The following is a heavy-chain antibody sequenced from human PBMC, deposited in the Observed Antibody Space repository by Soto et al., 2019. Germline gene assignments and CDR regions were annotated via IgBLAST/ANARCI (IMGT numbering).Heavy chain of an antibody. J-gene: IGHJ6*03. CDR3: ARHERPQLKYYYYYSYMDV. CDR2: IYYSGST. D-gene: IGHD6-13*01. Sequence: SETLSLTCTVSGGSISSYYWSWIRQPPGKGLEWIGYIYYSGSTNYNPSLKSRVTISVDTSKNQFSLKLSSVTAADTAVYYCARHERPQLKYYYYYSYMDVRGKGTTVTVSS. V-gene: IGHV4-59*08. CDR1: GGSISSYY.